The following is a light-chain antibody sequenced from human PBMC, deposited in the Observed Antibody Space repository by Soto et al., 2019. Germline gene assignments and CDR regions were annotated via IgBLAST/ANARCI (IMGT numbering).Light chain of an antibody. J-gene: IGKJ1*01. CDR1: QSVSSN. CDR3: QQYNNWRQT. CDR2: GAS. Sequence: EIVMTQSPATLAVSPGERATLSCRASQSVSSNLAWYKQKPGQAPRLLIYGASTRATGIPARFSGSGSGTEFTLTISSLKSEDFAVYYCQQYNNWRQTFGQGTKVEIK. V-gene: IGKV3-15*01.